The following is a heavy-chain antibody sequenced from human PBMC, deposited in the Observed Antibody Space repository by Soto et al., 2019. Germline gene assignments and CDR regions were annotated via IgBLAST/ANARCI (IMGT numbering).Heavy chain of an antibody. CDR2: INHSGST. CDR1: GGSFSGYY. J-gene: IGHJ6*03. D-gene: IGHD6-6*01. V-gene: IGHV4-34*01. Sequence: PSETLSLTCAVYGGSFSGYYWSWIRQPPGRGLEWIGEINHSGSTNYNPSLKSRVTISVDTPKNQFSLKLSSVTAADTAVYYCARGMMRSSSSRDTYYYYMDVWGKGTTVTVSS. CDR3: ARGMMRSSSSRDTYYYYMDV.